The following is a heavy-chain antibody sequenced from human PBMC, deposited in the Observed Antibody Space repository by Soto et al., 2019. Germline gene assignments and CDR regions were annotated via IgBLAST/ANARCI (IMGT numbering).Heavy chain of an antibody. CDR1: AGSITSRGYY. V-gene: IGHV4-31*03. Sequence: SETLSLTCSVSAGSITSRGYYWSWIRQHPGGGLEWIGNIYSTGTVFYTPSRKRRLTIMIDTSRRQFSLRLTSLTSADTAVYYCSRGADTSGYWFEPWGRGTLVTVSS. J-gene: IGHJ5*02. CDR2: IYSTGTV. CDR3: SRGADTSGYWFEP. D-gene: IGHD3-9*01.